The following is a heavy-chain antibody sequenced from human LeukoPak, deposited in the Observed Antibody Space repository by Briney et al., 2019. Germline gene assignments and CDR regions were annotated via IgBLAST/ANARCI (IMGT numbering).Heavy chain of an antibody. D-gene: IGHD2-2*01. Sequence: PGRSLTLSCAASGFTFSSYAMHWVRQAPGKGLEWVAVISYDGSNKYYADSVKGRFTISRDNSKNTLYLQMNSLRAEDTAVYYCAREPDIVVVPAASLDYWGQRILVTVSS. CDR3: AREPDIVVVPAASLDY. V-gene: IGHV3-30-3*01. CDR1: GFTFSSYA. J-gene: IGHJ4*02. CDR2: ISYDGSNK.